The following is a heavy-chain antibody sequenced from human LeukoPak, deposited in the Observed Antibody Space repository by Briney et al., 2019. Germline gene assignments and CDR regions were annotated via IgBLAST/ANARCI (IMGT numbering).Heavy chain of an antibody. CDR3: AKDRTGIFDY. V-gene: IGHV3-30*18. CDR2: ISYDGSNK. Sequence: PGGSLRLSCAASGFTFSSYGMHWVRQAPGKGLEWVAVISYDGSNKYYADSVKGRFTISRDNSKNTLYLQMNSLRAEDTAVCYCAKDRTGIFDYWGQGTLVTVSS. J-gene: IGHJ4*02. D-gene: IGHD3-10*01. CDR1: GFTFSSYG.